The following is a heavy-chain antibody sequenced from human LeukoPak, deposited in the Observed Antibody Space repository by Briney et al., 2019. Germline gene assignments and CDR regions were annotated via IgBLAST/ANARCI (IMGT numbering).Heavy chain of an antibody. V-gene: IGHV1-2*06. CDR1: GYTFTGYY. CDR3: AREDLPGPDY. CDR2: INLNSGGT. J-gene: IGHJ4*02. D-gene: IGHD1-14*01. Sequence: ASVKVSCKASGYTFTGYYMHWVRQAPGQGLEWMGRINLNSGGTNYAQKFQGRVTMTRDTSIGTVYMELSRLRSDDTAVYYCAREDLPGPDYWGQGTLVTVSS.